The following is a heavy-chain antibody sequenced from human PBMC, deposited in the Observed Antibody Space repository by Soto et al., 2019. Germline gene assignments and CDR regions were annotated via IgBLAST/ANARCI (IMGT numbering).Heavy chain of an antibody. CDR3: ARPTTMVRGVPALFDY. D-gene: IGHD3-10*01. Sequence: GESLRVSCKAAGYRFADYGGGWVRQMSGKGLEWMGIIYPADSDTRYSPSFQGQVTISADKSISTAYLQWSSLKASDTAIYYCARPTTMVRGVPALFDYWGQGTPVTVSS. J-gene: IGHJ4*02. V-gene: IGHV5-51*01. CDR2: IYPADSDT. CDR1: GYRFADYG.